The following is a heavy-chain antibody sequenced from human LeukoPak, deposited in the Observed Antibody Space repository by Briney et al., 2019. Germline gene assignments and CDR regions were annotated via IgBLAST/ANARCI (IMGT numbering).Heavy chain of an antibody. Sequence: PSETLSLTCTVSGGSISSSSYYWGWIRQPPGKGLEWIGSIYYSGSTYYNPSLKSRVTISVDTSKNQFSLKLSSVTAADTAVYYCASHLVGATSIAYYFDYWGQGTLVTVSS. J-gene: IGHJ4*02. CDR2: IYYSGST. V-gene: IGHV4-39*01. D-gene: IGHD1-26*01. CDR1: GGSISSSSYY. CDR3: ASHLVGATSIAYYFDY.